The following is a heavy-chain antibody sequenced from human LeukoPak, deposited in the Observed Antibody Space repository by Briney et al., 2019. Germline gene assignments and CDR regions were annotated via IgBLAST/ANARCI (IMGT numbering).Heavy chain of an antibody. J-gene: IGHJ6*02. D-gene: IGHD3-10*01. Sequence: PGGSLRLSCAASGFTFSSYEMNWVRQAPGKGLEWVSYISSSGSTIYYADSVKGRFTISRDNAKNSLYLQMNSLRAEDTAVYYCARGGVLLWFGEPKGGYGMDVWGQGTTVTVSS. V-gene: IGHV3-48*03. CDR3: ARGGVLLWFGEPKGGYGMDV. CDR2: ISSSGSTI. CDR1: GFTFSSYE.